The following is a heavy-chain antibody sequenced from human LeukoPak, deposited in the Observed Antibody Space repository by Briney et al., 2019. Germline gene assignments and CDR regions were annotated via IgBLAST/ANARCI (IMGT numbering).Heavy chain of an antibody. CDR2: INAGTGNT. Sequence: GASVKVSCKASGYTFSNYAIHWVRQAPGQSLEWLGWINAGTGNTRYSQNFQGRATFTRDTSANTAYMELSSLRSEDTAMYYCAKEATMIVVARSYFDYWGPVTLVTVSS. D-gene: IGHD3-22*01. CDR3: AKEATMIVVARSYFDY. V-gene: IGHV1-3*01. J-gene: IGHJ4*02. CDR1: GYTFSNYA.